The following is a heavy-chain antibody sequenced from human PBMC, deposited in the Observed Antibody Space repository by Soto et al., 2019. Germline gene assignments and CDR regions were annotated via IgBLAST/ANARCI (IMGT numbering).Heavy chain of an antibody. CDR1: GGSISGYF. CDR2: IYSSGST. D-gene: IGHD3-22*01. V-gene: IGHV4-4*07. J-gene: IGHJ3*02. CDR3: ARAYDSNGNHAFDI. Sequence: SETLSLTCTVSGGSISGYFWSWIRQPAGKGLDWIGRIYSSGSTNYNPSLNSRITMSVDTSKNQFSLKLSSVSAADTAVYYCARAYDSNGNHAFDIWGQGTLVTVS.